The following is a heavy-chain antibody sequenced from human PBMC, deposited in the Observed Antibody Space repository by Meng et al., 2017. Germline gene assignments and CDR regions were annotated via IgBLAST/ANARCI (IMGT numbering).Heavy chain of an antibody. D-gene: IGHD6-25*01. CDR1: GFTFSSYA. Sequence: GESLKISCAASGFTFSSYAMHWVRQAPGKGLEWVAVISYDGSNKYYADSVKGRFTISRDNAKNSLYLQMNSLRAEDTAVYYCARVDPADKYEDYWGQGTLVTVSS. J-gene: IGHJ4*02. CDR3: ARVDPADKYEDY. CDR2: ISYDGSNK. V-gene: IGHV3-30*07.